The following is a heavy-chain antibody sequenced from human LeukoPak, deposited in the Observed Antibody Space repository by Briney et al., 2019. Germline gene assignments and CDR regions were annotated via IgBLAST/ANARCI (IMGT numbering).Heavy chain of an antibody. Sequence: ASVKVSCKASGYTFTGYYMHWVRQAPGQGLEWMGWINPNSGGTNYAQKFQGRVTMTRDTSISTAYMELSRLGSDDTAVYYCARAPPHLIVVVPFDYWGQGTLVTVSS. CDR1: GYTFTGYY. CDR2: INPNSGGT. CDR3: ARAPPHLIVVVPFDY. V-gene: IGHV1-2*02. D-gene: IGHD3-22*01. J-gene: IGHJ4*02.